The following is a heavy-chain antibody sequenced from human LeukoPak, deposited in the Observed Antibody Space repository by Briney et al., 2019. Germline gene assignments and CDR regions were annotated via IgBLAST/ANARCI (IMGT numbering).Heavy chain of an antibody. CDR2: ISAYNGNT. CDR3: ARDPRTDIVVVPAATRGSGYYYGMDV. Sequence: ASVKVSRKASGYTFTSYGISWVRQAPGQGLEWMGWISAYNGNTNYAQKLQGRVTMTTDTSTSTAYMELRSLRSDDTAVYYCARDPRTDIVVVPAATRGSGYYYGMDVWGQGTTVTVSS. J-gene: IGHJ6*02. CDR1: GYTFTSYG. V-gene: IGHV1-18*01. D-gene: IGHD2-2*01.